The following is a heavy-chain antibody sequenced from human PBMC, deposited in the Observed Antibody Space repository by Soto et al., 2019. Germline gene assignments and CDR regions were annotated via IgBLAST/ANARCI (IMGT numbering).Heavy chain of an antibody. CDR3: TREGNGYKYYFDY. Sequence: QVQLVESGGGVVQPGRSLRLSCAASGFIFNGYGLHWVRQAPDKGLEWVAMISYDGSSKYYADSVKGRFTISRDNSKNTMYLQMNSLRPEDTAVYYCTREGNGYKYYFDYWGQGTLVTVSS. CDR1: GFIFNGYG. D-gene: IGHD5-12*01. V-gene: IGHV3-30-3*01. J-gene: IGHJ4*02. CDR2: ISYDGSSK.